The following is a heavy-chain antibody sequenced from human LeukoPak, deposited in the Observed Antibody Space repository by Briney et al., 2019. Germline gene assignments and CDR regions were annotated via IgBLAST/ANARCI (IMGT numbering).Heavy chain of an antibody. Sequence: QPGGSLRLSCAASGFTFSSYWMHWVRQAPGKGLLWVSHINSDGSTTTYADSVQGRFTISRDNAKNALYLQMYSLRAEDTAVYYCARGDGYGLFDYWGQGTLVTVSS. J-gene: IGHJ4*02. CDR3: ARGDGYGLFDY. CDR2: INSDGSTT. CDR1: GFTFSSYW. D-gene: IGHD5-24*01. V-gene: IGHV3-74*01.